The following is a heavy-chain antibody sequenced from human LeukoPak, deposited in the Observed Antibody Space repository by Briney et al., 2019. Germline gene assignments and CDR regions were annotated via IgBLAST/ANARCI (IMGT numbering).Heavy chain of an antibody. V-gene: IGHV3-74*01. CDR3: ARVVRGLGSGWSPGEAYYYYYMDV. J-gene: IGHJ6*03. Sequence: GGSLRLSCAASGFTFSSYWMHWVRQAPGKGLVWVSRINSDGSSTSYADSVKGRFTISRDNAKNTLYLQMNSLRAEDTAVYYCARVVRGLGSGWSPGEAYYYYYMDVWGKGTTVTVSS. CDR1: GFTFSSYW. D-gene: IGHD6-19*01. CDR2: INSDGSST.